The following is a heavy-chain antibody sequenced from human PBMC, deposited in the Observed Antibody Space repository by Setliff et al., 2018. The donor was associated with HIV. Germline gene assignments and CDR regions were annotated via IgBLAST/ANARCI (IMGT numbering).Heavy chain of an antibody. CDR2: MSPNSGNT. J-gene: IGHJ4*02. CDR3: ARGTFYGSGSYLIGY. Sequence: ASVKVSCKTSGYTFTRYDINWVRQATGQGLEWMGWMSPNSGNTGYAQKFQDRVSMTSNTSISTAYMELTNLISEDTAVYYCARGTFYGSGSYLIGYWGQGTLVTVSS. D-gene: IGHD3-10*01. V-gene: IGHV1-8*01. CDR1: GYTFTRYD.